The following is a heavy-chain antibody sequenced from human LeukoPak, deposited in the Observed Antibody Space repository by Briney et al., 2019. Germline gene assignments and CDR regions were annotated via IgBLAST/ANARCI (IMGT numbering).Heavy chain of an antibody. J-gene: IGHJ4*02. Sequence: SVKVSCKASGGTFSSYAISWVRQAPGQGLEWMGRIIPIFGTANYAQKFQGRVTITADKSTSTAYMELSSLRSEDTAVYYCARELGVLRFLEWLPYYFDYWGQVTLVTVSS. CDR3: ARELGVLRFLEWLPYYFDY. V-gene: IGHV1-69*06. CDR2: IIPIFGTA. D-gene: IGHD3-3*01. CDR1: GGTFSSYA.